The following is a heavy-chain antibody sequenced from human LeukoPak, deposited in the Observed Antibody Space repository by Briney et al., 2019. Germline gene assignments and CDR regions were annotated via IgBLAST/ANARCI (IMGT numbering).Heavy chain of an antibody. CDR3: ARAVMDYGDYEGGY. J-gene: IGHJ4*02. CDR1: GYTFTSYG. D-gene: IGHD4-17*01. Sequence: ASVKVSCKASGYTFTSYGISWVRQAPGQGLEWMGWISAYNGNTNYAQKLQGRVTMTADTSTSTAYMELRSLRSDDTAVYCCARAVMDYGDYEGGYWGQGTLVTVSS. CDR2: ISAYNGNT. V-gene: IGHV1-18*01.